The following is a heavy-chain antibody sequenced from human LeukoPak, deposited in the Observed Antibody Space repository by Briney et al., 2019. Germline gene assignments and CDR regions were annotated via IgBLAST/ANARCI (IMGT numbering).Heavy chain of an antibody. Sequence: GRSLRLSCAASGFTFDDYAMHWVRQAPGKGLEGVSGISWNSGSIGYADSVKGRFTISRDNAKNSLYLQMNSLRAEDTALYYCARALGDYSNYLCYFDYWGQGTLVTVSS. CDR3: ARALGDYSNYLCYFDY. J-gene: IGHJ4*03. V-gene: IGHV3-9*01. CDR1: GFTFDDYA. CDR2: ISWNSGSI. D-gene: IGHD4-11*01.